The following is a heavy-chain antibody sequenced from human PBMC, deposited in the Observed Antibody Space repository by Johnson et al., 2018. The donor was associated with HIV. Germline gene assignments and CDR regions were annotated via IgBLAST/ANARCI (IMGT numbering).Heavy chain of an antibody. CDR1: GFSVSSNY. J-gene: IGHJ3*02. Sequence: MLLVESGGGVVQPGRSLRLSCAASGFSVSSNYMTWVRQAPGKGLEWVSGINWSGGTTGYAVSLKGRFTISRDNAKNSLELQMHSLRAEDTAVYYCARDFVGGVPQGAFDIWGQGTMVTVSS. CDR2: INWSGGTT. D-gene: IGHD1-1*01. V-gene: IGHV3-48*04. CDR3: ARDFVGGVPQGAFDI.